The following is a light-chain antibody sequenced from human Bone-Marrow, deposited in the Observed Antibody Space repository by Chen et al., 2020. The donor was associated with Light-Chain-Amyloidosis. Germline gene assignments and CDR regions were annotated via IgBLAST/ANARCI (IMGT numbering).Light chain of an antibody. CDR3: QSADSSGTYEVI. Sequence: SHALTHPPPGPLSPGPTARTTCSVDDLPTNYAYWYQQKPGQAPVLVIHRDTERPSGISERFSGSSSGTTATLTISGVQAEDEADYHCQSADSSGTYEVIFGGGTKLTVL. CDR1: DLPTNY. V-gene: IGLV3-25*03. CDR2: RDT. J-gene: IGLJ2*01.